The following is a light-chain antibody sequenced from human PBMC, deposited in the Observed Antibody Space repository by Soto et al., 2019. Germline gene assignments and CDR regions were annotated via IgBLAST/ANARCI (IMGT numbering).Light chain of an antibody. CDR2: DAS. CDR3: QQRNNWPGT. CDR1: QGVSSNY. V-gene: IGKV3D-20*02. Sequence: DIVLTQSPGTLSLSPGERATLSCLASQGVSSNYLAWYQQKPGQVPRLLIYDASNRATGVPARFSGRGSGTDFTLTISSLEPEDFAVYYCQQRNNWPGTFGQGTKVDIK. J-gene: IGKJ1*01.